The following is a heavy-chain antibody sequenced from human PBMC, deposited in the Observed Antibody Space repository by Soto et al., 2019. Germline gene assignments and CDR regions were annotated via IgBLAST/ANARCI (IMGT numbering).Heavy chain of an antibody. Sequence: GGSLRLSCAASGFTFSGYAMSWVRQAPGKGLEWVSAISGGGGTTYYADSVKGRFSISRDNSKNTLFVQMNSLRAEDTALYYCAKGTLNYYDTSGYYFVGAFDIWGHGTMVTVSS. CDR3: AKGTLNYYDTSGYYFVGAFDI. V-gene: IGHV3-23*01. D-gene: IGHD3-22*01. J-gene: IGHJ3*02. CDR1: GFTFSGYA. CDR2: ISGGGGTT.